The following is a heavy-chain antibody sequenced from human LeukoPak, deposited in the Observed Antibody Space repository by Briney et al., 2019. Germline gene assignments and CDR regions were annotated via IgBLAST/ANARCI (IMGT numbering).Heavy chain of an antibody. CDR3: AKDTSIGRYCTNGVCSPFDY. CDR1: GFTFSSYA. Sequence: GGSLRLSCAGSGFTFSSYAMSWVRQAPGKGLEWVSAISDTGATTYDADSVKGRFTISRDNSRSTLYLQMNSLRAEDTPLYYCAKDTSIGRYCTNGVCSPFDYWGQGTLVTVSS. D-gene: IGHD2-8*01. V-gene: IGHV3-23*01. J-gene: IGHJ4*02. CDR2: ISDTGATT.